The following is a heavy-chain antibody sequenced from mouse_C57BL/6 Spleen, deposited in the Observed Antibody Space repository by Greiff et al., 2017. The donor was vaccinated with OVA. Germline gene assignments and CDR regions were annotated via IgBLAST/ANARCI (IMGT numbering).Heavy chain of an antibody. J-gene: IGHJ3*01. V-gene: IGHV5-16*01. CDR3: ARVTGRDWFAY. Sequence: EVKLMESEGGLVQPGSSMKLSCTASGFTFSDYYMAWVRQVPEKGLEWVANINYDGSSTYYLDSLKSRFIISRDNAKNILYLQMSSLKSEDTATYYCARVTGRDWFAYWGQGTLVTVSA. CDR2: INYDGSST. CDR1: GFTFSDYY.